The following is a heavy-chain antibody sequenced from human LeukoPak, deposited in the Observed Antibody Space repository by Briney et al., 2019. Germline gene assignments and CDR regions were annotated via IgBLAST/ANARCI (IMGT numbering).Heavy chain of an antibody. J-gene: IGHJ4*02. CDR1: GFTFDDYA. V-gene: IGHV3-9*01. CDR2: ISWNSGSI. D-gene: IGHD1-1*01. Sequence: GRSLRLSCTASGFTFDDYAMHWVRHAPGKGLEWVSGISWNSGSIDYAGSVRGRFTISRDNANNSLFLHMSSLSAEDTALYYCAKGTGKYWTYFDNWGQGTLVTVSS. CDR3: AKGTGKYWTYFDN.